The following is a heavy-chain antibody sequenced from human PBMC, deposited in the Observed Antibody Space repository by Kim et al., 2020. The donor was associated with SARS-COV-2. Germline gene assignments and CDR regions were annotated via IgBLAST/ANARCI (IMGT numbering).Heavy chain of an antibody. J-gene: IGHJ5*02. CDR2: TA. CDR3: ARDLSSGPLP. D-gene: IGHD6-19*01. V-gene: IGHV1-69*01. Sequence: TANYARKSQGRVTMTADESTSTAYMELSSLRSEDTAVYYCARDLSSGPLPWGQGTLVTVSS.